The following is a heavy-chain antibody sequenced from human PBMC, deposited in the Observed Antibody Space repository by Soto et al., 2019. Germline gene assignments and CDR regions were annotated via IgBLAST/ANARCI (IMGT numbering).Heavy chain of an antibody. D-gene: IGHD1-26*01. CDR2: INRDSSSI. J-gene: IGHJ4*02. Sequence: GGSLILSCVTTGFIFRSYSMNWVRQAPGKGLEWLSYINRDSSSIIYADSVKGRFTISRDNAKNSLYLQMNSLGVEDAALYYCVRDDKWAFDFWGQGT. CDR1: GFIFRSYS. V-gene: IGHV3-48*01. CDR3: VRDDKWAFDF.